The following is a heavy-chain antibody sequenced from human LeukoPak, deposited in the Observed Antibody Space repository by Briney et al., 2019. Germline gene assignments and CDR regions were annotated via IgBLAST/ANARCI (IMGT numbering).Heavy chain of an antibody. CDR1: GGSISSSNW. J-gene: IGHJ5*02. CDR2: IYHSGST. CDR3: AQVVVVAATDWFDP. Sequence: PSETLSLTCAVSGGSISSSNWWSWVRQPPGKGLEWIGEIYHSGSTNYNPSLKSRVTISVDKSKNQFSLKLSSVTAADTAVYYCAQVVVVAATDWFDPWGQGTLVTVSS. D-gene: IGHD2-15*01. V-gene: IGHV4-4*02.